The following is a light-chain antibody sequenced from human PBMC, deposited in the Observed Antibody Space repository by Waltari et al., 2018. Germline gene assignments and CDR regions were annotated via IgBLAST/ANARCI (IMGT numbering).Light chain of an antibody. CDR3: QQYQTFRT. CDR2: DAS. CDR1: QTISTW. Sequence: IQMTQSPSTLSASVGDRVTITCRASQTISTWLAWYQHKPGQAPKLLIYDASTIQCVVPSRFSGSGSGTEFSLTISTLQPDDFATYYCQQYQTFRTFGRGTRVELK. V-gene: IGKV1-5*01. J-gene: IGKJ1*01.